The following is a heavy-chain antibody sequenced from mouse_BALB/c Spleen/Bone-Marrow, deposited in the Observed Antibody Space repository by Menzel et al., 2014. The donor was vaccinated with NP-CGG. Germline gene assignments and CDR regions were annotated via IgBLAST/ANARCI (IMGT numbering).Heavy chain of an antibody. CDR1: GFSLTSYG. J-gene: IGHJ4*01. CDR3: ARDWLRRAMDY. Sequence: LQESGPGLVAPSQSLSITCTVSGFSLTSYGVHWVRQPPGKGLEWLGVIWAGGSANYNSALMSRLSISKDNSKSQVFLKMNSLQTDDTAMYYCARDWLRRAMDYWGQGTSVTVSS. D-gene: IGHD2-2*01. V-gene: IGHV2-9*02. CDR2: IWAGGSA.